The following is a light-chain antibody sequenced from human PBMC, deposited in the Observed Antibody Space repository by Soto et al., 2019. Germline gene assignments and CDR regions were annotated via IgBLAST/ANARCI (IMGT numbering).Light chain of an antibody. J-gene: IGKJ1*01. V-gene: IGKV3-15*01. Sequence: EIVMTQSPATLSVSPGERATLSCRASQSVSSNLAWYQQKPGQAPRLLIYGASTTATGIPARFSGSGSGTEFTRTISSLQSEDFAVYYWQQYNNWPRWTFGRGTKVEIK. CDR3: QQYNNWPRWT. CDR2: GAS. CDR1: QSVSSN.